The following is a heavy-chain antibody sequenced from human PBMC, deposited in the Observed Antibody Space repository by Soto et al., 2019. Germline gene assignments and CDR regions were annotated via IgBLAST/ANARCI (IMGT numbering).Heavy chain of an antibody. D-gene: IGHD3-22*01. V-gene: IGHV4-30-4*01. Sequence: SETLSLTCTVSGGSISSGDYYWSWIRQPPGKGLEWIGYIYYSGSTYYNPSLKSRVTISVDTSKNQFSLKLRSVTAADTAVYYCARLGGYYQGFNIWGPGALVTVSS. CDR3: ARLGGYYQGFNI. J-gene: IGHJ4*01. CDR1: GGSISSGDYY. CDR2: IYYSGST.